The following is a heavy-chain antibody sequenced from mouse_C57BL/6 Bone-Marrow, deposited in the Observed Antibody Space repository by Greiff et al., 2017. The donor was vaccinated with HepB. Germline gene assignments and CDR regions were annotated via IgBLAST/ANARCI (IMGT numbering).Heavy chain of an antibody. CDR3: ARYRGYAMDY. J-gene: IGHJ4*01. V-gene: IGHV1-64*01. CDR2: IHPNSGST. Sequence: QVQLQQPGAELVKPGASVKLSCKASGYTFTSYWMHWVKQRPGQGLEWIGMIHPNSGSTNYNEKFKSKATLTVDKSSSTAYMQISSLTSEDSAVYYCARYRGYAMDYWGQGTSVTVSS. CDR1: GYTFTSYW.